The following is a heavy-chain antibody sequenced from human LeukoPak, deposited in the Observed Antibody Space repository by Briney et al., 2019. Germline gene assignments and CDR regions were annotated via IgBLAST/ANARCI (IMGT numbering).Heavy chain of an antibody. V-gene: IGHV3-53*01. Sequence: GGSLRLSCAASGFTVSSNHMSWVRQAPGKGLEWVSIIYSGYGTYYADSVKGRFTIPRDNSKNTLYLQMNSLRAEDTAVYYCATAEGENWGQGTLVTVSS. CDR1: GFTVSSNH. CDR2: IYSGYGT. D-gene: IGHD3-16*01. CDR3: ATAEGEN. J-gene: IGHJ4*02.